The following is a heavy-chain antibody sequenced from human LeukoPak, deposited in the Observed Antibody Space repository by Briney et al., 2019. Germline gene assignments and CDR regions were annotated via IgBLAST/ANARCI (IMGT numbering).Heavy chain of an antibody. CDR3: AREGSIYYSDSSGYLGY. V-gene: IGHV4-61*02. CDR1: GDSINSGPYY. J-gene: IGHJ4*02. Sequence: SQTLSLTCTVSGDSINSGPYYWSWIRQPAGKGLEWIGRIHSGGRTNYNPSLKSRGTISVDTSKNQFSLKLSSVTAADTAVYYCAREGSIYYSDSSGYLGYWGQGTLVTVSS. CDR2: IHSGGRT. D-gene: IGHD3-22*01.